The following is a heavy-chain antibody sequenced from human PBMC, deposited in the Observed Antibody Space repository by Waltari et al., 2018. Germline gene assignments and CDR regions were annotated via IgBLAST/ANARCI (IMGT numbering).Heavy chain of an antibody. CDR3: ARGGHVDWLPPDY. CDR1: GFRFCSFR. D-gene: IGHD3-9*01. CDR2: IHTDGSGT. V-gene: IGHV3-74*01. J-gene: IGHJ4*02. Sequence: EVQLVESGGDLVQPGGSLSLSCAAPGFRFCSFRMHWVRQAPGKGPVWVSRIHTDGSGTRYADSVEGRFTISRDNTKNTLYLQMNSLRVEDTAVYYCARGGHVDWLPPDYWGQGTLVTVSS.